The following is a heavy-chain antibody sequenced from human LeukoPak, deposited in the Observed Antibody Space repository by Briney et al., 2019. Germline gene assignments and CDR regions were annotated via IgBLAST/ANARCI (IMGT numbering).Heavy chain of an antibody. D-gene: IGHD1-26*01. V-gene: IGHV3-7*02. CDR3: ARGVGSVTAGSYYYFDY. Sequence: GGSLRLSCAASGFTFSSYWMSWVRQAPGKGLEWVANIKQDGSEKYYVDSVKGRFTISRDNAENSLYLQMNSLRAEDTAVYYCARGVGSVTAGSYYYFDYWGQGTLVTVSS. J-gene: IGHJ4*02. CDR2: IKQDGSEK. CDR1: GFTFSSYW.